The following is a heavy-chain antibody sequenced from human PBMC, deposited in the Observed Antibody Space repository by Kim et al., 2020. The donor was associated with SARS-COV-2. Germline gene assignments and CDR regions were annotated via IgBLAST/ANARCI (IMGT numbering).Heavy chain of an antibody. CDR3: AKDIRVRRPFGLDF. J-gene: IGHJ4*02. D-gene: IGHD1-1*01. Sequence: AAAVKGRFTISGDNSKNSLYLQMNSLRTEDTALYYCAKDIRVRRPFGLDFWGQGTLVTVSS. V-gene: IGHV3-43*01.